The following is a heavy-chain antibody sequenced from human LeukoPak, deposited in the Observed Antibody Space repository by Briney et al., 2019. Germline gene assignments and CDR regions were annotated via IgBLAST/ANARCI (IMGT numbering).Heavy chain of an antibody. Sequence: SETLSLTCTVSGGSISSGDYYWSWIRQPPGKGLEWIGYIYYSGSTYYNPSLKSRVTISVDTSKNQFSLKLSSVTAADTAVYYCARARDYYDEKRGAFDIWGQGTMVTVSS. CDR2: IYYSGST. CDR1: GGSISSGDYY. CDR3: ARARDYYDEKRGAFDI. V-gene: IGHV4-30-4*01. J-gene: IGHJ3*02. D-gene: IGHD3-22*01.